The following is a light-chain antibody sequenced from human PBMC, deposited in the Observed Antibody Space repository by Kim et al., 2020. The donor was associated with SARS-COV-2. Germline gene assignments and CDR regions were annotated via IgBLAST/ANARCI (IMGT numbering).Light chain of an antibody. CDR3: QHYYDSPHT. Sequence: DIVLTQSPDSLAVSLGERATINCKSSQSILHSSNNKNYLAWYHQQPGQPPKLLIYWASSRASGVPDRFSGSGSGTDFTLAISGLQAEDVRVYYCQHYYDSPHTFGQGTRLEI. CDR1: QSILHSSNNKNY. J-gene: IGKJ2*01. CDR2: WAS. V-gene: IGKV4-1*01.